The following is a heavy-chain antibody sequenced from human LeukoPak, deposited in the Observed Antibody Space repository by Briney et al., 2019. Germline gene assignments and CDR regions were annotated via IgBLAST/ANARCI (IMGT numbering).Heavy chain of an antibody. CDR2: IHYSGST. CDR1: GGSISSYY. D-gene: IGHD6-6*01. V-gene: IGHV4-59*12. CDR3: ARDKRDSSSPDNWFDP. J-gene: IGHJ5*02. Sequence: KPSETLSLTCTVSGGSISSYYWSWIRQPPGKGLEWLGYIHYSGSTNYNPSLKSRVNVSVDTSKNQFSLKLSSVTAADTAVYYCARDKRDSSSPDNWFDPWGQGTLVTVSS.